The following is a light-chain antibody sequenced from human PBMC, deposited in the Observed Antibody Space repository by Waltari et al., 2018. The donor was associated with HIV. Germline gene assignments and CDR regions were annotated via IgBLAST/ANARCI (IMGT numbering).Light chain of an antibody. Sequence: DIQMTQSPSSVSASVGDRVTIPCRASEGLGSWVAWYQQRPGRAPTLLIYAASTLQDGVPSRFSGSGFGTDFALTISDLRPEDFATYYCQKANSFPLTFGEGTTVEIK. J-gene: IGKJ4*01. CDR3: QKANSFPLT. CDR2: AAS. V-gene: IGKV1-12*01. CDR1: EGLGSW.